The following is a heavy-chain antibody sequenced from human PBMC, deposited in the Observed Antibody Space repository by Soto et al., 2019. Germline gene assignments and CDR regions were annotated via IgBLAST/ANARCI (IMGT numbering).Heavy chain of an antibody. D-gene: IGHD4-17*01. CDR2: IYYSGST. V-gene: IGHV4-31*03. J-gene: IGHJ5*02. Sequence: PSETLSLTCTVSGGSISSGGYYWSWIRQHPGKGLEWIGYIYYSGSTYYNPSLKSRVTISVDTSKNQFSLKLSSVTAADTAVYYCARRHGDFSNWFDPWGQGTLVTVSS. CDR3: ARRHGDFSNWFDP. CDR1: GGSISSGGYY.